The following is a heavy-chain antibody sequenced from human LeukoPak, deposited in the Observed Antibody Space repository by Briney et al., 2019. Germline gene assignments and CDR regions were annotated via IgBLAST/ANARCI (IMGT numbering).Heavy chain of an antibody. Sequence: SETLSLTCTVSGGSISSYYWSWIRQPPGKGLEWIGYIYYSGSTNYNPSLKSRVTISVDTSKDQFSLKLSSVTAADTAVYYCARGRYYDYVWGSYRYYYYYMDVWGKGTTVTISS. J-gene: IGHJ6*03. V-gene: IGHV4-59*01. CDR3: ARGRYYDYVWGSYRYYYYYMDV. CDR2: IYYSGST. CDR1: GGSISSYY. D-gene: IGHD3-16*02.